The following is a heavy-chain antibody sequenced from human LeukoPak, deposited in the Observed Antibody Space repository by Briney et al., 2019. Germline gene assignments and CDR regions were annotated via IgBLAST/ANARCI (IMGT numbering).Heavy chain of an antibody. J-gene: IGHJ4*02. Sequence: GASVKVSCKASGYTFTGYYIHWVRQAPGQGLEWMGWINPNSGGTNYAQKFQGRVTMTRDTSISTAYMELSRLRSDDTAVYYCARGCSESIVVVVAATQWGDIDYWGQGTLVTVSS. V-gene: IGHV1-2*02. D-gene: IGHD2-15*01. CDR2: INPNSGGT. CDR1: GYTFTGYY. CDR3: ARGCSESIVVVVAATQWGDIDY.